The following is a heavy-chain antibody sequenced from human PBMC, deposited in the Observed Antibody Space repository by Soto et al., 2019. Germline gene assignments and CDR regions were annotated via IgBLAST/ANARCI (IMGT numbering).Heavy chain of an antibody. V-gene: IGHV3-48*02. D-gene: IGHD6-19*01. CDR2: IRHTTSAT. J-gene: IGHJ3*01. CDR3: ARDRGSSGMFELDV. CDR1: QFPFDVYS. Sequence: GSLRLSCVASQFPFDVYSMHWVRQAPGKGLEWVSYIRHTTSATFYADAVKGRFTISRDNRKNSLFLQMNSLRDDDTGVYFCARDRGSSGMFELDVWGPGTLVTVSS.